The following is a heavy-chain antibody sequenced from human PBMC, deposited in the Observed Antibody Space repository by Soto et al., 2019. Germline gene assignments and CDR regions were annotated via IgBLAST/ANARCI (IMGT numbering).Heavy chain of an antibody. CDR1: GYTFTSYG. Sequence: QVQLVQSGAEVKKPGASVKVSCKASGYTFTSYGISWVRQAPGQGLEWMGWISAYNGNTNYAQKLQGRVTMTTDTSTSTAYMELRSLRSDDTAVYYCASLKAAAGTPPLMGMDVWGQGTTVTVSS. CDR3: ASLKAAAGTPPLMGMDV. J-gene: IGHJ6*02. V-gene: IGHV1-18*01. D-gene: IGHD6-13*01. CDR2: ISAYNGNT.